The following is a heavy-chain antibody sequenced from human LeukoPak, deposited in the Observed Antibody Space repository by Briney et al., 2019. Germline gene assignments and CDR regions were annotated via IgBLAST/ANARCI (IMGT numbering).Heavy chain of an antibody. D-gene: IGHD2-15*01. Sequence: ASVKVSCKSSVYTFTGYYMHWVRQAPGQGLEWMGWINPNSGGTNYAQKFQGRVPMTRDTSISTAYMELCRVRSGETAVYYCARDRFCCRGGSCYANYFDYWGQGTLVTVSS. V-gene: IGHV1-2*02. CDR2: INPNSGGT. J-gene: IGHJ4*02. CDR1: VYTFTGYY. CDR3: ARDRFCCRGGSCYANYFDY.